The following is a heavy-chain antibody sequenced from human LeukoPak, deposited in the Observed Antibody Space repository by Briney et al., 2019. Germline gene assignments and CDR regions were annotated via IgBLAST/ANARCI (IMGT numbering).Heavy chain of an antibody. CDR2: VSVNADST. D-gene: IGHD3-22*01. CDR3: VKGVVYDSSGYFHLDY. Sequence: GGSLRLSCAASGFTFDHYAMHWVRQAPGKGPEWVSLVSVNADSTYYADSVRGRFTISRDNNNNSLCLQMHSLRTDDTALYYCVKGVVYDSSGYFHLDYWGQGTLVTVSS. CDR1: GFTFDHYA. V-gene: IGHV3-43*02. J-gene: IGHJ4*02.